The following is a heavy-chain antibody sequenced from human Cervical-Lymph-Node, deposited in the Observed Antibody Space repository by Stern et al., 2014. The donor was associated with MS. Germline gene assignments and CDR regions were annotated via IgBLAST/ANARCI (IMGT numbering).Heavy chain of an antibody. J-gene: IGHJ6*02. V-gene: IGHV3-30*04. CDR1: GFIFSSYA. CDR2: ISYDGRNK. Sequence: VQLVESGGGVVQPGRSLRLSCAASGFIFSSYAMHWVRQAPGKGLEWVAVISYDGRNKFYADSAKGRFTISRDNSKNTLYLQMSSLRAEDTAVYYCAREFCSSSVCHTFYYYGMDVWGQGTTVTVSS. CDR3: AREFCSSSVCHTFYYYGMDV. D-gene: IGHD2-2*01.